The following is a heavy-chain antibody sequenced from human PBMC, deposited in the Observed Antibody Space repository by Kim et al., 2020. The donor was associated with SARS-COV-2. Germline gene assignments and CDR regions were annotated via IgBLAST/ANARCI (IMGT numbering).Heavy chain of an antibody. D-gene: IGHD6-19*01. J-gene: IGHJ3*02. Sequence: NPSRKSRVTISVDTSKNQFSLKLSSVTAADTAVYYCARHSVAGRDYAFDIWGQGTMVTVSS. CDR3: ARHSVAGRDYAFDI. V-gene: IGHV4-59*08.